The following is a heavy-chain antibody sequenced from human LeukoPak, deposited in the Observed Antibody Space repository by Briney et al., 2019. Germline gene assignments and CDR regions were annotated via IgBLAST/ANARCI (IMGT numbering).Heavy chain of an antibody. V-gene: IGHV3-13*01. CDR1: GFTFSSYD. CDR3: ARGYCTNGVCYGGLDY. D-gene: IGHD2-8*01. J-gene: IGHJ4*02. Sequence: GGSLRLSCAASGFTFSSYDMHWVRHATGKGLEWVSAICAAGDTFYLGSVKDRFTISRENANNSLYLQMNSLRAGDTAVYYCARGYCTNGVCYGGLDYWGQGTLVTVSS. CDR2: ICAAGDT.